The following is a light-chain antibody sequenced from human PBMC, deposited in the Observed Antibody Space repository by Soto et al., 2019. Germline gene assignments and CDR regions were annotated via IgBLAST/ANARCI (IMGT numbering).Light chain of an antibody. CDR3: CSYTSSSTLV. J-gene: IGLJ2*01. CDR1: SSDVGSYNL. Sequence: QSVLTQPASVSGSPGQSITISCTGTSSDVGSYNLVSWYQQHPGKAPKLMIYEVSERPSGVSNRFSGSKSGNTASLTISGLQAEDEADYYCCSYTSSSTLVFGGGTKLTVL. V-gene: IGLV2-14*02. CDR2: EVS.